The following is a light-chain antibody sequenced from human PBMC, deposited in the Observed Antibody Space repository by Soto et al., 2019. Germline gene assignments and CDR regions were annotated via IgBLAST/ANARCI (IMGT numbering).Light chain of an antibody. Sequence: EVVMTKAPGTLALCPSEGASGSCRASQSVSSSYLAWYQQKPGQAPRLLIYGASSRATGIPDRFSGSGSGTDFTLTISRREPDDCAVYYCQQYGSTTWTFGQGTKVDIK. CDR1: QSVSSSY. V-gene: IGKV3-20*01. CDR3: QQYGSTTWT. J-gene: IGKJ1*01. CDR2: GAS.